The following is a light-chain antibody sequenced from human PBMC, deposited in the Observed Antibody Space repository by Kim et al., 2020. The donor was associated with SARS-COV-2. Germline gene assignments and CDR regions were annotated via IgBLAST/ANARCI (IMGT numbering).Light chain of an antibody. V-gene: IGLV3-19*01. Sequence: ALGQTVRITCQGDSLRSYYARWYQQKPGQAPVLVIYGKNNRPSGIPDRFSGSSSGNTASLTITGAQAEDEADYYWNSRDSSGNLLVFGGGTQLTVL. J-gene: IGLJ3*02. CDR1: SLRSYY. CDR3: NSRDSSGNLLV. CDR2: GKN.